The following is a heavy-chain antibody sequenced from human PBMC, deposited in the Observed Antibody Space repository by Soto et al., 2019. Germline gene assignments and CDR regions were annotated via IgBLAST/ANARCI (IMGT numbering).Heavy chain of an antibody. CDR2: IDYTGNT. V-gene: IGHV4-39*01. J-gene: IGHJ4*02. D-gene: IGHD5-18*01. Sequence: SETLSLTCTVSGGSISSSSYYWGCIRQHPGQGLEWIASIDYTGNTFSNPSLTSRVTISVDTSKKQFSLTETLVSAADTAVYYCARIKKGYGTDYWGQGTLVTVSS. CDR3: ARIKKGYGTDY. CDR1: GGSISSSSYY.